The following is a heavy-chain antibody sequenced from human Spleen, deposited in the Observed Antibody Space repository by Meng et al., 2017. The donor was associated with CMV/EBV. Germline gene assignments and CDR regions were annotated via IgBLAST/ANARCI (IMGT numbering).Heavy chain of an antibody. CDR2: INQDQSQT. D-gene: IGHD2-2*01. Sequence: LSLTCAASGFTFSSYEMNWVRQASGKGLEWVANINQDQSQTNYVDSVRGRFTISRDNARNSLFLQMNSLRAEDTAFYYCARDRGVVIPAAPYYFDSWGRGTLVTVSS. CDR1: GFTFSSYE. V-gene: IGHV3-7*01. J-gene: IGHJ4*02. CDR3: ARDRGVVIPAAPYYFDS.